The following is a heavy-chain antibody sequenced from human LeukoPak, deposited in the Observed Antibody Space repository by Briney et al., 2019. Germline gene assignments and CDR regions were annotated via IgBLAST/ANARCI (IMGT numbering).Heavy chain of an antibody. Sequence: SETLSLTCAVSGGSISSGGYSWSWIRQPPGKGLEWIGYIYHSGSTYYNPSLKSRVTISVDRSKNQFSLKLSSVTAADTAVYYCAREGILAFSGRSTSSYAFDIWGQGTMVTVSS. V-gene: IGHV4-30-2*01. CDR3: AREGILAFSGRSTSSYAFDI. CDR1: GGSISSGGYS. D-gene: IGHD1-26*01. J-gene: IGHJ3*02. CDR2: IYHSGST.